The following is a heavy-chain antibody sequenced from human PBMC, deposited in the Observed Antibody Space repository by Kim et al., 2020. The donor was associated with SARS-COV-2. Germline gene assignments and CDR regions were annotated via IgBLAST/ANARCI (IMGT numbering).Heavy chain of an antibody. D-gene: IGHD6-19*01. J-gene: IGHJ4*02. Sequence: TYYNPSLKSRVTISVDTSKNQFSLKLSSVTAADTAVYYCARLSGWYFDYWGQGTLVTVSS. V-gene: IGHV4-39*01. CDR2: T. CDR3: ARLSGWYFDY.